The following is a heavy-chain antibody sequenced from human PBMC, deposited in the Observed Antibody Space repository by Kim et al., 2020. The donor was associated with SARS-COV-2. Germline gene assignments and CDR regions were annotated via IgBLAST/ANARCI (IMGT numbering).Heavy chain of an antibody. J-gene: IGHJ6*02. Sequence: GGSLRLSCAASGFTFSDYYMSWIRQAPGKGLEWVSYISSSSSYTNYADSVKGRFTISRDNAKNSLYLQMNSLRAEDTAVYYCARGRGSGRVYYGMDVWGQGTTVTVSS. CDR2: ISSSSSYT. V-gene: IGHV3-11*05. CDR1: GFTFSDYY. CDR3: ARGRGSGRVYYGMDV. D-gene: IGHD3-10*01.